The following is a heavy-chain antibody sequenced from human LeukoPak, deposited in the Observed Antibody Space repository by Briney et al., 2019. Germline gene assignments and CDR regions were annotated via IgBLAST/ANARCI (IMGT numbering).Heavy chain of an antibody. CDR3: ARLVPYGSGNYYPRGGYFFDY. CDR2: IYYSGNT. J-gene: IGHJ4*02. D-gene: IGHD3-10*01. V-gene: IGHV4-59*08. CDR1: GGSITGYY. Sequence: PSETLSLTCTVSGGSITGYYWSWIRQPPGKGLEWIGYIYYSGNTNYKTSLKTRLTISVDTSKNQFSLKLSSVTAADTAVYFCARLVPYGSGNYYPRGGYFFDYWGQGSLVTVSS.